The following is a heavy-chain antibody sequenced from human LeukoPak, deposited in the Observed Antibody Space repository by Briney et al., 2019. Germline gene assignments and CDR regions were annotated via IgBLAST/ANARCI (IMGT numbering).Heavy chain of an antibody. D-gene: IGHD2-2*01. Sequence: GGSLRLSCAASGFTFSNHWMSWVRQAPGKGLEWVANIRQDGNEKKYVDSVKGRFTISRDNAENTLYLQMNSLRAKDTAVYYCARVLVSVVVPAAAKYWGQGTLVTVSS. CDR3: ARVLVSVVVPAAAKY. CDR1: GFTFSNHW. J-gene: IGHJ4*02. V-gene: IGHV3-7*01. CDR2: IRQDGNEK.